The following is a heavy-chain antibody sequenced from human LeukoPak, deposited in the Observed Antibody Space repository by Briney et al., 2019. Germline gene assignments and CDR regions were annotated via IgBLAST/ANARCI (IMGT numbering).Heavy chain of an antibody. J-gene: IGHJ4*02. Sequence: ASVKVSCKASGYTFTGYYMHWVRQAPGQGLEWMGWINPNSGGTNSAQQFQGRVTMTRDTSISTAYMELTRLKSDDTAVYYCVRYAAATGTDGGDYWGKGTLVTVSS. CDR2: INPNSGGT. V-gene: IGHV1-2*02. CDR3: VRYAAATGTDGGDY. D-gene: IGHD6-13*01. CDR1: GYTFTGYY.